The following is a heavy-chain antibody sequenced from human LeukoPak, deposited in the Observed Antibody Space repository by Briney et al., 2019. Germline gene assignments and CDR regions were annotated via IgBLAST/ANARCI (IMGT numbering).Heavy chain of an antibody. CDR1: GYTFTGYY. CDR2: INPNSGGT. D-gene: IGHD3-10*01. Sequence: ASVKVSCMASGYTFTGYYMHWVRQAPGQGLEWMGWINPNSGGTNYAQKFQGRVTMTRDTSISTAYMELSRLGSDDTAVYYCARDRITMVRGPVNWFDRWGQGTLVTVSS. J-gene: IGHJ5*02. V-gene: IGHV1-2*02. CDR3: ARDRITMVRGPVNWFDR.